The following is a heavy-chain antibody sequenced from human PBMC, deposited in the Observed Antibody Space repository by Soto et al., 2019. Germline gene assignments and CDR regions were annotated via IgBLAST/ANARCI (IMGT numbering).Heavy chain of an antibody. CDR3: ARSQGSSTSLEIYYYYYYGIDV. CDR2: IIPISGTA. J-gene: IGHJ6*02. D-gene: IGHD2-2*01. V-gene: IGHV1-69*01. Sequence: QVQLVQSGAEVKKPGSSVKVSCKASGGTFSSYAISWVRQALGQGLEWMGGIIPISGTAKYAEKFQGRVTITADESTSTAYMELGSLRSEDTAVYYCARSQGSSTSLEIYYYYYYGIDVWGQGTTVTVTS. CDR1: GGTFSSYA.